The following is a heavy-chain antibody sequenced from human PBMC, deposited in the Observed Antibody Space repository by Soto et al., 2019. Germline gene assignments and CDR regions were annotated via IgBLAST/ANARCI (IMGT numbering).Heavy chain of an antibody. V-gene: IGHV4-59*01. J-gene: IGHJ5*01. D-gene: IGHD6-13*01. CDR3: ARVSTPGYSSSWYYRGVGHWFDS. CDR2: IYYSGST. Sequence: PSETLSLTCTVSGGSISSYYWSWIRQPPGKGLEWIGYIYYSGSTNYNPSLKSRVTISVDTSKNQFSLKLSSVTAADTAVYYCARVSTPGYSSSWYYRGVGHWFDSWGQGTLVTV. CDR1: GGSISSYY.